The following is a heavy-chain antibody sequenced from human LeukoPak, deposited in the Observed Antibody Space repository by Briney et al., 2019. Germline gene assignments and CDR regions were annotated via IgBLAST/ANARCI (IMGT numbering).Heavy chain of an antibody. CDR3: VRNLKGERVDI. CDR1: GFNSGIYG. J-gene: IGHJ3*02. CDR2: MWDDGTNE. Sequence: GTSLRLSCTASGFNSGIYGMHWVRQAPGKGLEWVAVMWDDGTNEYYVESVKGRFTISRDNAKNSLYLQMNSLRAEDTAVYYCVRNLKGERVDIWGQGTMVTVSS. D-gene: IGHD3-16*01. V-gene: IGHV3-33*03.